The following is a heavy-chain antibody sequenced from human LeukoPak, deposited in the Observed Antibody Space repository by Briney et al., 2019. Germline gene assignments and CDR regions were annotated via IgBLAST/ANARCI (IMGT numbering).Heavy chain of an antibody. CDR2: IAHHGSNK. CDR1: GFTFSNYG. V-gene: IGHV3-30*02. J-gene: IGHJ4*02. D-gene: IGHD2-8*02. CDR3: AKDGSWSCTD. Sequence: GRSLRLSCAASGFTFSNYGMHWVRQGPGKGLEWVAYIAHHGSNKYYADSVKGRFTISRDNSKRTLYLQMNDLRADDTAVYYCAKDGSWSCTDWGQGALVTVSS.